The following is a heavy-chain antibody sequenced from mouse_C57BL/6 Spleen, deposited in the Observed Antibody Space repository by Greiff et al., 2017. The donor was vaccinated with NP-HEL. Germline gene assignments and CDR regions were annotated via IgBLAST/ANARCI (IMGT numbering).Heavy chain of an antibody. J-gene: IGHJ4*01. CDR1: GYSITSGYY. Sequence: ESGPGLVKPSQSLSLTCSVTGYSITSGYYWNWIRQFPGNKLEWMGYISYDGSNNYNPSLKNRISITRDTSKNQFFLKLNSVTTEDTATYYCARDDYDGGGYYAMDYWGQGTSVTVSS. D-gene: IGHD2-4*01. CDR2: ISYDGSN. CDR3: ARDDYDGGGYYAMDY. V-gene: IGHV3-6*01.